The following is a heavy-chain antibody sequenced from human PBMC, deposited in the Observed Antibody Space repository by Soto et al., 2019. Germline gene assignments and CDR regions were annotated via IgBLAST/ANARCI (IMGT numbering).Heavy chain of an antibody. J-gene: IGHJ5*02. V-gene: IGHV1-8*01. CDR3: ARERGGRSSYRFDP. CDR1: GYTFTSYD. CDR2: MNPNSGNT. Sequence: QVQLVQSGAEVERPGASVKVSCKASGYTFTSYDINWVRQATGQGLEWMGWMNPNSGNTGYAQKCQGRGTMTRNTSISTAYMELSSLRSEDTAVYYCARERGGRSSYRFDPWGQGTLVTVSS. D-gene: IGHD6-13*01.